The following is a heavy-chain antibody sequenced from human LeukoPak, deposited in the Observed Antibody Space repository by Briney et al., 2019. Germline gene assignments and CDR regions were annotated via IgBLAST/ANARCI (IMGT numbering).Heavy chain of an antibody. Sequence: GGSLRLSCAASGFTFSSYSMSWVRQAPGKGLEWVSYISSSSSTIYYADSVKGRFTISRDNAKNSLYLQMNSLRDEDTAVYYCARDSSGWPTYYYYGMDVWGQGTTVTVSS. CDR3: ARDSSGWPTYYYYGMDV. J-gene: IGHJ6*02. CDR2: ISSSSSTI. D-gene: IGHD6-19*01. CDR1: GFTFSSYS. V-gene: IGHV3-48*02.